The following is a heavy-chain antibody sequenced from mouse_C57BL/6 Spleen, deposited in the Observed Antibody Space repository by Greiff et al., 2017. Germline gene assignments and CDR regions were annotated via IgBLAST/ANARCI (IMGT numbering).Heavy chain of an antibody. CDR2: IDPSDSYT. Sequence: QVHVKQPGAELVKPGASVKLSCKASGYTFTSYWMQWVKQRPGQGLEWIGEIDPSDSYTNYNQKFKGRATLTVDTSSSTAYMQLSSLTSEDSAGYDCARGEDSSGYVGYWGQGATLTVSS. J-gene: IGHJ2*01. CDR3: ARGEDSSGYVGY. D-gene: IGHD3-2*02. CDR1: GYTFTSYW. V-gene: IGHV1-50*01.